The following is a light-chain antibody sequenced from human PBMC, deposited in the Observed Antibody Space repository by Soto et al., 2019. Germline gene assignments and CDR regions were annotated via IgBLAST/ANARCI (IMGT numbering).Light chain of an antibody. Sequence: DIHMTQSPFTLSASVLDRVTITFRASQSISTWLAWYQQKPGKAPKLLIYKASSLDSGVPSRFSGSGSGTEFTLTISSLKPDDFATYYCQQYNSFSRTFGQGTKVDIK. J-gene: IGKJ2*01. CDR1: QSISTW. V-gene: IGKV1-5*03. CDR3: QQYNSFSRT. CDR2: KAS.